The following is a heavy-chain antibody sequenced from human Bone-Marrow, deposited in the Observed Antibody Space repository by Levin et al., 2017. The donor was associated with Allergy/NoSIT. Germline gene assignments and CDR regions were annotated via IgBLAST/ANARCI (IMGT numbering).Heavy chain of an antibody. CDR1: GGSISSYY. V-gene: IGHV4-59*01. CDR3: ARDRAYYDSSGLGPPYYYYDGMDV. Sequence: SQTLSLTCTVSGGSISSYYWSWIRQPPGKGLEWIGYIYYSGSTNYNPSLKSRVTISVDTSKNQFSLKLSSVTAADTAVYYCARDRAYYDSSGLGPPYYYYDGMDVWGQGTTVTVSS. J-gene: IGHJ6*02. D-gene: IGHD3-22*01. CDR2: IYYSGST.